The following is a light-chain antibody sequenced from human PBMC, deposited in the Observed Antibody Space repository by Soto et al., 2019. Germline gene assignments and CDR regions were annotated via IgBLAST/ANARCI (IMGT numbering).Light chain of an antibody. CDR2: EVN. J-gene: IGLJ1*01. V-gene: IGLV2-14*01. Sequence: QSSLTQPASLSGSPGQSITISCTGTSSDIGAYDYVSWFQQHPGKAPKLMISEVNNRPSGVSNRFSGSKSGNTAYLTISGLQVEDEADYYCCSYAGIYTLYVFGTGTKLTVL. CDR1: SSDIGAYDY. CDR3: CSYAGIYTLYV.